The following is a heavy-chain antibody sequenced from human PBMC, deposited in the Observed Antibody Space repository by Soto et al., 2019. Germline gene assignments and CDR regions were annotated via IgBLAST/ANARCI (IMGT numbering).Heavy chain of an antibody. D-gene: IGHD3-10*01. V-gene: IGHV1-18*01. CDR3: ATVGGSGSYYNFVFPVDWFDP. CDR2: ISAHNGNT. Sequence: SSVNVSCKGSGYDFTIYGITWVRQAPGQGLEWMAWISAHNGNTDYAQKLQGRVTVTRDTSTSTAYMELRSLRSEDTAVYYCATVGGSGSYYNFVFPVDWFDPWGQGTLVTVSS. CDR1: GYDFTIYG. J-gene: IGHJ5*02.